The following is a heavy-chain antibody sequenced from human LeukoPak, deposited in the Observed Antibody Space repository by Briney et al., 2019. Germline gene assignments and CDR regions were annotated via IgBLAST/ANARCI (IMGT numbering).Heavy chain of an antibody. D-gene: IGHD3-22*01. V-gene: IGHV1-69*04. Sequence: SVKVSCKASGGTFISYAVSWVRQAPGQGREWMGRIIPILGIANYAQKFQGRVTITADKSTSTAYMELSSLRSEDTAVYYCARAIDGRSGSPKEAFDPWGQGTLVTVSS. CDR2: IIPILGIA. CDR1: GGTFISYA. CDR3: ARAIDGRSGSPKEAFDP. J-gene: IGHJ5*02.